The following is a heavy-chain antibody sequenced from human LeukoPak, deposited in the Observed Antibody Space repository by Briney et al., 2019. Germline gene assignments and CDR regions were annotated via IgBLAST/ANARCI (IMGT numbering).Heavy chain of an antibody. J-gene: IGHJ4*02. Sequence: ASVKVSCKVSGYTLTELFMHWVRQAPGKGREGMGGFYLEDGETIFPQKFQGSVTLTEDTFTDTVYIELGSRRSDGTAVYFLSTGYYGEPPLGYWGQGTLVIVSS. CDR3: STGYYGEPPLGY. D-gene: IGHD4-17*01. CDR2: FYLEDGET. CDR1: GYTLTELF. V-gene: IGHV1-24*01.